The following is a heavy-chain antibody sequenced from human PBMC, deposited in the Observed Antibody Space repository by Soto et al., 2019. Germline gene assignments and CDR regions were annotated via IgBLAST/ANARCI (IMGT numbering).Heavy chain of an antibody. CDR3: ARSYYDFWSGDYYYYMDV. D-gene: IGHD3-3*01. V-gene: IGHV4-59*08. J-gene: IGHJ6*03. CDR1: GDSISSHY. CDR2: VYYSGST. Sequence: SETLSLTCTVSGDSISSHYWTWIRQPPGKGLEWIGYVYYSGSTNYNPSLKSRVTISIDTSKSQFSLKLSSVTAADTAVFFCARSYYDFWSGDYYYYMDVWGKGTTVTVSS.